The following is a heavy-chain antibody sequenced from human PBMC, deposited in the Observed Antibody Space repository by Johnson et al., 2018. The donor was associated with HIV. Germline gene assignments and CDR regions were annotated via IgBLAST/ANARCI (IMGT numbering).Heavy chain of an antibody. CDR1: GFTLSSYG. D-gene: IGHD6-13*01. CDR2: ISYDGSNK. Sequence: QVQLVESGGGVVQPGRSLRLSCAASGFTLSSYGMHWVRQAPGKGLEWVAVISYDGSNKYYADSVKGRFTISRANSKNTLYLQMNSRRAEDTAVYYCAKGGSSWSDDAFDIWGQGTMVTVSS. V-gene: IGHV3-30*18. J-gene: IGHJ3*02. CDR3: AKGGSSWSDDAFDI.